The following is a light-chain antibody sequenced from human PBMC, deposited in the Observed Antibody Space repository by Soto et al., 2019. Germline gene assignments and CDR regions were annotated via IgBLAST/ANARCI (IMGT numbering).Light chain of an antibody. CDR1: QSVRNN. J-gene: IGKJ1*01. Sequence: EIVMTQSPATLSVSPGERATLSCMASQSVRNNLAWYQQKPGQAPRLLIYGASTRATGIPARFSGSGSGTEFTLTISSLQSEDFALYYCQHYNNWPPAWTFGQGTKVDIK. V-gene: IGKV3-15*01. CDR3: QHYNNWPPAWT. CDR2: GAS.